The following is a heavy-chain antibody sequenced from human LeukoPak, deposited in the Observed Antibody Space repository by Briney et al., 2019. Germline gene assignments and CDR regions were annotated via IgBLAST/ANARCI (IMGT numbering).Heavy chain of an antibody. Sequence: GGSLRLSCAVSGFTFSNYAMHWVRQAPGKGLEWVAVIFYDGSIQYYADSVKGRFTISRDNSKNTLYLQMNSLRAEDTAVYYCARTIVATMIVRWDAGIDYWGQGTLVTVSS. J-gene: IGHJ4*02. D-gene: IGHD5-12*01. CDR2: IFYDGSIQ. CDR1: GFTFSNYA. CDR3: ARTIVATMIVRWDAGIDY. V-gene: IGHV3-30*04.